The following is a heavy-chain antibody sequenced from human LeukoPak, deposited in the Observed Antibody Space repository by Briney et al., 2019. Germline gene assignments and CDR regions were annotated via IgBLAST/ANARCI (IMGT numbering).Heavy chain of an antibody. CDR3: VRDQSEFDS. CDR2: IHYSGST. V-gene: IGHV4-59*01. Sequence: KSSETLSLTCSVSGGSIKPYYWTWIRQPPGKGLEWIGYIHYSGSTDSNPSLMGRVTISLDTSKSQFSLELRSVTAADTAVYYCVRDQSEFDSWGQGTVVTVSS. CDR1: GGSIKPYY. J-gene: IGHJ4*02.